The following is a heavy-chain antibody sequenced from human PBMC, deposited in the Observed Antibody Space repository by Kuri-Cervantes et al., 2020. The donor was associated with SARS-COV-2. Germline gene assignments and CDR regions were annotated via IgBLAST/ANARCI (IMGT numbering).Heavy chain of an antibody. CDR3: ATVHYSSSSLGYYYYMDV. CDR1: GYSISSGYY. CDR2: IYHSGST. D-gene: IGHD6-6*01. Sequence: SETLSLTCAVSGYSISSGYYWGWIRQPPGKGLEWIGSIYHSGSTYYNPSLKSRVTISVDTSKNQFSLKLSSVTAADTAVYYCATVHYSSSSLGYYYYMDVWGKGTTVTVSS. J-gene: IGHJ6*03. V-gene: IGHV4-38-2*01.